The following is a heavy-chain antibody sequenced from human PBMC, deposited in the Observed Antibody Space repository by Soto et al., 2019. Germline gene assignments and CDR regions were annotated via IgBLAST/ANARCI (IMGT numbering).Heavy chain of an antibody. CDR3: AKGGGEGYTHNEFDY. CDR1: GFPFTGYA. D-gene: IGHD3-16*01. CDR2: ISGHGDAT. Sequence: PGGSLRLSCAASGFPFTGYAMSWVRQAPGKGLEWVSAISGHGDATFYADSVKGRFTISRDNSKNTLYLHMNSLRAEDTALYYCAKGGGEGYTHNEFDYWGQGTLVTVSS. V-gene: IGHV3-23*01. J-gene: IGHJ4*02.